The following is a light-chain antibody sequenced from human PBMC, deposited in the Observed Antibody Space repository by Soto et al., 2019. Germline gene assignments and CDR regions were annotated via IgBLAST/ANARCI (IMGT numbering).Light chain of an antibody. CDR2: EVS. CDR3: SSYTSTSTLV. V-gene: IGLV2-14*01. Sequence: QSALTQPASVSGSPGQSITMTCTGTTSDIGRYSYVSWYQHHPGKAPKLVIYEVSARPSGLSNRFSGSKSGNTASLTISGLQAEDEADYYCSSYTSTSTLVFGTGTKVTVL. J-gene: IGLJ1*01. CDR1: TSDIGRYSY.